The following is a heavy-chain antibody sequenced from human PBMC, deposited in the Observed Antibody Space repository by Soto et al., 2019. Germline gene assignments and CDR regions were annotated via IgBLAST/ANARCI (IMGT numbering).Heavy chain of an antibody. CDR3: ARIVASYGDYRGWFDP. CDR2: IYHSGST. V-gene: IGHV4-30-2*01. J-gene: IGHJ5*02. Sequence: SETLSLTCAVSGGSISSGGYSWSWIRQPPGKGLEWIGYIYHSGSTYYNPSLKSRVNISVDRSKNQFTLKLSSVTAADTAVYYCARIVASYGDYRGWFDPWGQGTLVTVSS. D-gene: IGHD4-17*01. CDR1: GGSISSGGYS.